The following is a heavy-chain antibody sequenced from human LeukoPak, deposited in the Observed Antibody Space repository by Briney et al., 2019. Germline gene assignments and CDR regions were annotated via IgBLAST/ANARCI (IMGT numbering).Heavy chain of an antibody. CDR1: GFTFSSYN. Sequence: GGPLRLSCAASGFTFSSYNMNWVRQAPGKGLEWVSSISSSSSYIYYADSLKGRFTISRDNAKNSLYLQMNSLRAEDTAVYYCARGTVTTRGFDPWGQGTLVTVSS. J-gene: IGHJ5*02. D-gene: IGHD4-17*01. V-gene: IGHV3-21*01. CDR3: ARGTVTTRGFDP. CDR2: ISSSSSYI.